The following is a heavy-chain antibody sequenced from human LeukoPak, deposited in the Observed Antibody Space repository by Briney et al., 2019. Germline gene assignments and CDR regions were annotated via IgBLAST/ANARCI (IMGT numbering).Heavy chain of an antibody. CDR1: GGPFSSYY. D-gene: IGHD5/OR15-5a*01. CDR2: IYTSGSN. CDR3: ARESSLLRQLDY. Sequence: PSETLSLTRTVSGGPFSSYYWSWIRQPAGKGLEWIGRIYTSGSNNYNPSLKSRVTMSVDTSKNQFSLKLSSVTAADTAVYYCARESSLLRQLDYWGQGTLVTVSP. V-gene: IGHV4-4*07. J-gene: IGHJ4*02.